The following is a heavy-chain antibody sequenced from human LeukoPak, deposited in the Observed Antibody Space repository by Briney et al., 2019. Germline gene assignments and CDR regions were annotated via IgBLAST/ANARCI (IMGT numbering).Heavy chain of an antibody. CDR1: GGSFSGYY. V-gene: IGHV4-34*01. CDR3: ARASVRLVRGVMGNWFDP. CDR2: INHSGST. D-gene: IGHD3-10*01. Sequence: SETLSLTCAAYGGSFSGYYWSWIRQPPGKGLEWIGEINHSGSTNYNPSLKSRVTISVDTSKNQFSLKLSSVTAADTAVYYCARASVRLVRGVMGNWFDPWGQGTLVTVSS. J-gene: IGHJ5*02.